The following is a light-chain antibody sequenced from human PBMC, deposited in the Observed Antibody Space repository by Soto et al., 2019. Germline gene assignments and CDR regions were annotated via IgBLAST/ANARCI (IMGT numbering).Light chain of an antibody. CDR1: QSVSNNY. J-gene: IGKJ1*01. CDR3: QQYGSSGT. Sequence: EIVVTQSPGTLSLSPGERATLSCRASQSVSNNYLAWYQQKPGQAPSLLIYGASNRATGIPDRFSGSGSGTDFTLTISRLEPEDFAVYYCQQYGSSGTFGQGTKVEIK. CDR2: GAS. V-gene: IGKV3-20*01.